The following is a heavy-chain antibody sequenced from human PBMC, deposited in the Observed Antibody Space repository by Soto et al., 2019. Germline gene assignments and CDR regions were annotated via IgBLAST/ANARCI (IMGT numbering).Heavy chain of an antibody. D-gene: IGHD4-4*01. J-gene: IGHJ4*02. V-gene: IGHV3-72*01. CDR3: ARDLYSNYPDY. CDR2: TRNKANSYTT. Sequence: GGSLRLSCAASGFTFSDHYMDWVRQAPGKGLEWVGRTRNKANSYTTEYAASVKGRFTISRDDSKNSLYLQMNSLKTEDTAVYYCARDLYSNYPDYWGQGTLVTVSS. CDR1: GFTFSDHY.